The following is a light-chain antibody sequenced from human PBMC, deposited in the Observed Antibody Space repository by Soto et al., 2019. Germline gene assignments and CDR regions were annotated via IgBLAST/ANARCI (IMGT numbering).Light chain of an antibody. CDR1: SSNIGAGYD. CDR2: GNN. V-gene: IGLV1-40*01. Sequence: QAVLAQPPSVSGAPGQRVTISCTGGSSNIGAGYDVHWYRQLPGTAPKLLIYGNNNRPSGVPDRFSGSQSGTSASLAITGLQAEDEADYYCQSYDSSLSCVVFGGGTKLTVL. J-gene: IGLJ3*02. CDR3: QSYDSSLSCVV.